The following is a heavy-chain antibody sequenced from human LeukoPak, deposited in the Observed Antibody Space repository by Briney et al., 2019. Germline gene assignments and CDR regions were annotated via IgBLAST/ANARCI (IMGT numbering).Heavy chain of an antibody. Sequence: PGGSLRLSCVASGFTFNNYGMHWVRQAPGKGLDWVADTWHDGTYKFYTDSVKGRFTISRDNSKNILHLQMNNLRADDTAVYYCARESSITAAGTAFFDYWGQGTPVTVSS. V-gene: IGHV3-33*01. D-gene: IGHD6-13*01. CDR1: GFTFNNYG. CDR2: TWHDGTYK. CDR3: ARESSITAAGTAFFDY. J-gene: IGHJ4*02.